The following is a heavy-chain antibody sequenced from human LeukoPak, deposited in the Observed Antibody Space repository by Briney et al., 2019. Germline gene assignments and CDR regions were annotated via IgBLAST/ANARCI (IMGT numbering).Heavy chain of an antibody. CDR1: GYTLTELS. J-gene: IGHJ4*02. D-gene: IGHD3-22*01. CDR2: FDPEDGET. Sequence: GAPVKVSCKVSGYTLTELSMHWVRQAPGKGLEWMGGFDPEDGETIYAQKFQGRVTMTEDTSTDTAYMELSSLRSEDTAVYYCATYDSSGYYYFDYWGQGTLVTVSS. V-gene: IGHV1-24*01. CDR3: ATYDSSGYYYFDY.